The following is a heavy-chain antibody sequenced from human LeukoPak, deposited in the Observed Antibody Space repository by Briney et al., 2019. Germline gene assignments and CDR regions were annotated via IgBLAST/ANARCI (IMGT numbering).Heavy chain of an antibody. Sequence: GGSLRLSCAASGFTFSSYSVNWVRQAPGKGLEWVSYISSSSSTIYYADSVKGRFTISRDNAKNSLYLQMNSLRDEDTAVYYCARDSLRWPRGALSYWGQGTLVTVSS. CDR3: ARDSLRWPRGALSY. J-gene: IGHJ4*02. D-gene: IGHD4-23*01. V-gene: IGHV3-48*02. CDR2: ISSSSSTI. CDR1: GFTFSSYS.